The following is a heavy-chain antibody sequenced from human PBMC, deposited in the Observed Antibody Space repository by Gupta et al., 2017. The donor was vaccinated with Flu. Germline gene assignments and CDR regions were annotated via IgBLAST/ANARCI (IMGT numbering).Heavy chain of an antibody. D-gene: IGHD1-1*01. CDR3: ARRIAYGKTGDS. Sequence: NTSYSWGWTGKTTGQGLGWIGSISYSGNHFYNPSIQRRVTIPVDTSQNQFSLRLTSVTAADTAVDFCARRIAYGKTGDSWGQGTRGTVSS. V-gene: IGHV4-39*01. J-gene: IGHJ4*02. CDR1: NTSYS. CDR2: ISYSGNH.